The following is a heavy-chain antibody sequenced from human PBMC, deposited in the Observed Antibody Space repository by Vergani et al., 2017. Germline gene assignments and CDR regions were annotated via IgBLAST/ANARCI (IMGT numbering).Heavy chain of an antibody. CDR2: ISWNSNSI. D-gene: IGHD6-6*01. CDR1: GFTSAGYA. V-gene: IGHV3-9*02. J-gene: IGHJ5*02. CDR3: AKDLDTSSGGGWFDP. Sequence: EVQLEESGGGLVLPGRSLRLSCVASGFTSAGYAMHCVRQAPGKGLEWVSGISWNSNSIGYADSVKGRFTISRDNAKNSLYLQMNSLRAEDTALYYCAKDLDTSSGGGWFDPWGQGTLVTVSS.